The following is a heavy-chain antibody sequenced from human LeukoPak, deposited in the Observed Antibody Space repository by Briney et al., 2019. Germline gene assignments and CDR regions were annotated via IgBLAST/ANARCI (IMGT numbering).Heavy chain of an antibody. J-gene: IGHJ4*02. Sequence: GSLRLSCAASGFTVSSNYMNWVRQAPGKGLEWIGEIYHSGSTNYNPSLKSRVTISVDKSKNQFSLKLSSVTAADTAVYYCARGRIAAAGTCFDYWGQGTLVTVSS. D-gene: IGHD6-13*01. CDR3: ARGRIAAAGTCFDY. CDR2: IYHSGST. CDR1: GFTVSSNY. V-gene: IGHV4-4*02.